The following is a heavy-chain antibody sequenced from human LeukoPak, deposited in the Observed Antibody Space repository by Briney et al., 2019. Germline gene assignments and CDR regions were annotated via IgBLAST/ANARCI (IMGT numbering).Heavy chain of an antibody. CDR3: AKVDIVKDFDY. V-gene: IGHV3-23*01. J-gene: IGHJ4*02. CDR2: ISGGGST. D-gene: IGHD2-2*03. Sequence: GGSLRLSCAASGFTFTSYAMNWVRQAPGKGLEWVSGISGGGSTYYADSVKGRFTISRDNSKNTLYLQMNSLRAEDTAVYYCAKVDIVKDFDYWGQGTLVTVSS. CDR1: GFTFTSYA.